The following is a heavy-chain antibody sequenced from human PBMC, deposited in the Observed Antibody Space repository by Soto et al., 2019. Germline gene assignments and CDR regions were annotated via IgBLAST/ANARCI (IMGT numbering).Heavy chain of an antibody. CDR2: IYYRGST. CDR1: GGSISSGGYY. J-gene: IGHJ3*02. V-gene: IGHV4-31*03. CDR3: ARFYIVREVMGAFDI. D-gene: IGHD3-10*01. Sequence: QVQLQESGPGLVKPSQTLSLTCTVSGGSISSGGYYWSWISQHQGQGLEWLAYIYYRGSTYYNPSFKSRVTISVYTSKKQFALKRSSVPAADTAVYYCARFYIVREVMGAFDIWGHGTMVTVSS.